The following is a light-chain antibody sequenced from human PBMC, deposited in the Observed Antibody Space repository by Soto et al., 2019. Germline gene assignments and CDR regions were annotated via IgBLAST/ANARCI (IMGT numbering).Light chain of an antibody. J-gene: IGKJ1*01. CDR3: QRHGAT. CDR1: QSVSSSD. Sequence: SVLTQSPGTLSLSPGERATLSCRASQSVSSSDLAWYQQKPGQAPRLLIYGASSRATGIPDRFSGSGSVTDFTLTISGLEPEDSAAYYCQRHGATFGQGTKVEIK. V-gene: IGKV3-20*01. CDR2: GAS.